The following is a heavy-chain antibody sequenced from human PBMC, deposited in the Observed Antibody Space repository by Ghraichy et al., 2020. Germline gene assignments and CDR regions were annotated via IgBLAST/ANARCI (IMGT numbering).Heavy chain of an antibody. Sequence: GALRLSCAASGFTFSSYSMNWVRQAPGKGLEWVSSISSSSSYIYYADSVKGRFTISRDNAKNSLYLQMNSLRAEDTAVYYCARAYDYGGNPYFDYWGQGTLVTVSS. CDR1: GFTFSSYS. V-gene: IGHV3-21*01. J-gene: IGHJ4*02. CDR3: ARAYDYGGNPYFDY. D-gene: IGHD4-23*01. CDR2: ISSSSSYI.